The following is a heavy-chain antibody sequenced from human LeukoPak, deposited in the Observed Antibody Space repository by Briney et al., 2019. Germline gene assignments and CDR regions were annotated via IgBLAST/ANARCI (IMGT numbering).Heavy chain of an antibody. V-gene: IGHV1-69*06. CDR3: AKTYYYDSSGYYYVGFFDY. Sequence: SVKVSCKASGGTFSSYAISWVRQAPGQGLEWMGGIIPIFGTANYAQKFQGRVTITADKSTSTAYMELSSLRSEDTAVYYCAKTYYYDSSGYYYVGFFDYWGQGTLVTVSS. CDR2: IIPIFGTA. CDR1: GGTFSSYA. D-gene: IGHD3-22*01. J-gene: IGHJ4*02.